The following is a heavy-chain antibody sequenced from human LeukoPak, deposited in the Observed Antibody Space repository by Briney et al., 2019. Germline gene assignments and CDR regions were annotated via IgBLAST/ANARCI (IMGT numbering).Heavy chain of an antibody. Sequence: GGSLRLSCAASGFIFSNYAMGWVRQAPGKGLEWVSSITNSGDGTYYADSVKGRFTISRDNSKNTLYLQMNSLRAEDTAMYYCAKDTVYTGYHCYFDYWGQGALVTVSS. J-gene: IGHJ4*02. CDR2: ITNSGDGT. CDR1: GFIFSNYA. CDR3: AKDTVYTGYHCYFDY. D-gene: IGHD1-1*01. V-gene: IGHV3-23*01.